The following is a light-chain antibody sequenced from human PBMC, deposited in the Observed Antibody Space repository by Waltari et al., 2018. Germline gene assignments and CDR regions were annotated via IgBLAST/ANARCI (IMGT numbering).Light chain of an antibody. CDR3: LLYYGGAGV. CDR2: STN. Sequence: QTGVTQEPSLTVSPGGTVTLTCASSTGAVTSSYYPNWFQQKPGQAPRELIYSTNPKPSCTPSLFSGSLLGGNAALTLSGVQPEDEAAFYCLLYYGGAGVFGGWTKLTVV. CDR1: TGAVTSSYY. V-gene: IGLV7-43*01. J-gene: IGLJ3*02.